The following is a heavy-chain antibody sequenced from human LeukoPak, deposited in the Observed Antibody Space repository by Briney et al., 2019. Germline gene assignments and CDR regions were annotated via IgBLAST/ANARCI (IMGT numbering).Heavy chain of an antibody. CDR1: GFTFSSYS. Sequence: GGSLRLSCAASGFTFSSYSMNWVRQAPGKGLEWVSSISSSSSYIYYADSVKGRFTISRDNAKNSLYLQMNSLRAEDTAVYYCAKDMSQGIAAREDIWGQGTMVTVSS. V-gene: IGHV3-21*01. D-gene: IGHD6-6*01. CDR3: AKDMSQGIAAREDI. J-gene: IGHJ3*02. CDR2: ISSSSSYI.